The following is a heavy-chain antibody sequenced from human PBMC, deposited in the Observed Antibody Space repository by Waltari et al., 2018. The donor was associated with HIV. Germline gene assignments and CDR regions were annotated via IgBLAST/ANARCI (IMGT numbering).Heavy chain of an antibody. D-gene: IGHD3-10*01. Sequence: QVQLQQWGAGLLKPSETLSLTCAVYGGSFSDYYWSWIRQPPGKGLEWIGEINHSGSTNYHPSLKSRVNISVDTSKNQFSLKLSSVTAADTAVYYCARGGNYYRSGSYYKLDYWGQGTLVTVSS. CDR3: ARGGNYYRSGSYYKLDY. CDR2: INHSGST. V-gene: IGHV4-34*01. CDR1: GGSFSDYY. J-gene: IGHJ4*02.